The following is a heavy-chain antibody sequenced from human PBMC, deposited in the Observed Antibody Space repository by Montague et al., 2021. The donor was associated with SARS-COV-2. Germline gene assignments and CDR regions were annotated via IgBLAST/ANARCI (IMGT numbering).Heavy chain of an antibody. CDR2: IYYTGTT. Sequence: SETLSLTCSVSGDSITTYYWSWIRQSPGRGLEWIGHIYYTGTTKYDPSLKSRVTISVDTSRRQFSLKLKSVTAADTAVYYCARAQTSSFIANCVNYLDYWGQGALVTVSS. CDR1: GDSITTYY. D-gene: IGHD1-1*01. CDR3: ARAQTSSFIANCVNYLDY. J-gene: IGHJ4*02. V-gene: IGHV4-59*01.